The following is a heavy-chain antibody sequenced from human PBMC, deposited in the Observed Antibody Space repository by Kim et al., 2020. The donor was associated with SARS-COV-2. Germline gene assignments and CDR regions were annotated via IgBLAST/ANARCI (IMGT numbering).Heavy chain of an antibody. CDR2: IYYSGST. V-gene: IGHV4-59*01. Sequence: SETLSLTCTVSGGSISSYYWSWIRQPPGKGLEWIGYIYYSGSTNYNPSLKSRVTISVDTSKNQFSLKLSSVTAADTAVYYCARAYLRTSRLGYCTGVVCRSYEYYFDYWGQGTLVTVSS. D-gene: IGHD2-8*02. CDR1: GGSISSYY. CDR3: ARAYLRTSRLGYCTGVVCRSYEYYFDY. J-gene: IGHJ4*02.